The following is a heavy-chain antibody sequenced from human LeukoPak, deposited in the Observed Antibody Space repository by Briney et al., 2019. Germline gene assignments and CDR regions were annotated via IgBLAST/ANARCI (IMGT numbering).Heavy chain of an antibody. CDR1: GFTFVDYG. D-gene: IGHD3-10*01. J-gene: IGHJ4*02. V-gene: IGHV3-20*04. CDR2: INYNGAIT. Sequence: GGSLRLFCATSGFTFVDYGLSWVRRAPGKGLEWLCAINYNGAITDYADSVKGRFTISRDNAKNSLYLRMDSLRAEDTALYYCAKRGVVIRVFLVGFHKEAYYFDSWGQGALVTVSS. CDR3: AKRGVVIRVFLVGFHKEAYYFDS.